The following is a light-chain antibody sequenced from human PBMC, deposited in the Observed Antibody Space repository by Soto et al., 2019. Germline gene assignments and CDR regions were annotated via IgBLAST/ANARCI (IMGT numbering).Light chain of an antibody. J-gene: IGKJ5*01. Sequence: EIVVTQSPATLSLSPGERATLSCRTSQSVSSYFAWYQQKPGRAPRLLIYDASSRATGIPARFIGSGSGTDFTHTISSLEPEDFAVYYCQQRSNWPITFGQGTRLEIK. CDR1: QSVSSY. CDR3: QQRSNWPIT. V-gene: IGKV3-11*01. CDR2: DAS.